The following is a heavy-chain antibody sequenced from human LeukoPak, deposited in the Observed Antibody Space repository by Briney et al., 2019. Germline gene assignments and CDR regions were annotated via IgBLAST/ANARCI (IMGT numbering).Heavy chain of an antibody. D-gene: IGHD4-23*01. CDR1: GFTFSRYE. CDR3: ARSRTGGNLYYYYMDV. Sequence: PGGSLRLSCAASGFTFSRYEMNWVRQAPGKGLEWVSYISSSGSTIYYADSMKGRFTISRDNSKNTLYLQMNSLRAEDPALYYCARSRTGGNLYYYYMDVWGKGTTVTVSS. J-gene: IGHJ6*03. V-gene: IGHV3-48*03. CDR2: ISSSGSTI.